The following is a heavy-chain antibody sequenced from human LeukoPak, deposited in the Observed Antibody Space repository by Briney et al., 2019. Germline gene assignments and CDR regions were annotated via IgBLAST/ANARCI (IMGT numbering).Heavy chain of an antibody. V-gene: IGHV3-23*01. Sequence: QPGGSLRLSCTTSGFAFSNYAMNWVRQAPGKGPEWVSGISGFNTYYADSVKGRFTIFRDNSKNVLYLQMDRLRAEDTAVYSCAKSSGSGWFRTGTDYWGQGTLVTVSS. J-gene: IGHJ4*02. D-gene: IGHD6-19*01. CDR2: ISGFNT. CDR1: GFAFSNYA. CDR3: AKSSGSGWFRTGTDY.